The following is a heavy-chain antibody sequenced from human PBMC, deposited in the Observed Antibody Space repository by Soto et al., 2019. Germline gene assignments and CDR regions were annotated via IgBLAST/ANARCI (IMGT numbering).Heavy chain of an antibody. V-gene: IGHV3-30*18. J-gene: IGHJ4*02. D-gene: IGHD6-25*01. Sequence: GGSLRLSCAASGFTCSSYGVHWVRQAPGKGLEWVAVISYDGSNKYYADSVKGRFTISRDNSKNTLYLQMNSLRGEDTAVYYCAKVKSGGALFYFDYWGPGTLVTVSS. CDR1: GFTCSSYG. CDR3: AKVKSGGALFYFDY. CDR2: ISYDGSNK.